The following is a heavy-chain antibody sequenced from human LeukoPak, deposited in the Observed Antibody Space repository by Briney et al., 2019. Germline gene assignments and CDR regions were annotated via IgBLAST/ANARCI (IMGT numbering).Heavy chain of an antibody. D-gene: IGHD3-3*01. CDR3: AKGGFGVVIDPFDY. J-gene: IGHJ4*02. CDR2: ISYDGSNK. Sequence: PGRSLRLSCAASGFTFSSYAMHWVRQAPGKGLEWVAVISYDGSNKYYADSVKGRFTISRDNSKNTLYLQMNSLRAEDTAVYYCAKGGFGVVIDPFDYWGQGTLVTVSS. V-gene: IGHV3-30-3*01. CDR1: GFTFSSYA.